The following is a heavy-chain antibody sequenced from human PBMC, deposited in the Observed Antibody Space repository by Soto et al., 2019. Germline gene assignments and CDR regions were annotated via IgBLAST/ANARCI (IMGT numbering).Heavy chain of an antibody. J-gene: IGHJ3*02. CDR1: GFIFSDYG. Sequence: QVQLVESGGGVVQPGRSLRLSCAASGFIFSDYGMHWVRQAPGKGLEWVTVISYDGSNKYYANSVKGRFTISRDNSKNTLYLQMNSLRAEDTAVYSCAKSLSGGTLRGDFDIWGQGTMVTVSS. D-gene: IGHD4-17*01. CDR2: ISYDGSNK. V-gene: IGHV3-30*18. CDR3: AKSLSGGTLRGDFDI.